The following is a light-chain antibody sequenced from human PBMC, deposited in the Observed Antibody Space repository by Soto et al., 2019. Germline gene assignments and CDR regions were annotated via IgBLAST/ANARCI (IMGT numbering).Light chain of an antibody. V-gene: IGLV2-14*01. J-gene: IGLJ1*01. CDR2: DVS. CDR1: SSDVGGYNY. Sequence: QSALTQPASVSGSPGQSITISCTGTSSDVGGYNYVSWYQQHPGKAPKLMVYDVSNRPSGVSNRFSGSKSGNTASLTISGLQAEDEADYYCSSYTSSSTPPYGFGTGTKVTVL. CDR3: SSYTSSSTPPYG.